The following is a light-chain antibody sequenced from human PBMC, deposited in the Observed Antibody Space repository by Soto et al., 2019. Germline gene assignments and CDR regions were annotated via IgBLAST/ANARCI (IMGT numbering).Light chain of an antibody. J-gene: IGKJ2*01. Sequence: DIQMTQSPSTLSASVGDRVTITCRASQSISSWLAWYQQKPGQAPKLLIYKASSLESGVPSRFSGRVSGTEFTLNISRLQSDECPTYYCQQDNSYSPYTFGQGTKLEIK. CDR1: QSISSW. CDR2: KAS. V-gene: IGKV1-5*03. CDR3: QQDNSYSPYT.